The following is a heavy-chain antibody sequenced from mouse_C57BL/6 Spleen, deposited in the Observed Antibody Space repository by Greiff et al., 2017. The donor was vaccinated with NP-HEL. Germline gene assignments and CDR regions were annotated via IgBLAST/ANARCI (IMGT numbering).Heavy chain of an antibody. J-gene: IGHJ2*01. Sequence: VHVKQSGGGLVKPGGSLKLSCAASGFTFSDYGMHWVRQAPEKGLEWVAYISSASTTIYYADTVKGRFTISRDNAKNTLFLQMTSLRSEDTAMYYCARRSHFDYWGQGTTLTVSS. V-gene: IGHV5-17*01. CDR3: ARRSHFDY. CDR1: GFTFSDYG. CDR2: ISSASTTI.